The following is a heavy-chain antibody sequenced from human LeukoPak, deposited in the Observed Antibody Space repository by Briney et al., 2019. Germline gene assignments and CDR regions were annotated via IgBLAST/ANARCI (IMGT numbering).Heavy chain of an antibody. CDR1: GFTFSSYS. CDR2: ISSSSSTI. J-gene: IGHJ4*02. CDR3: ARGVAYGDYYFDY. V-gene: IGHV3-48*01. D-gene: IGHD4-17*01. Sequence: GGSLRLSCAASGFTFSSYSMSWVRQAPGKGLEWVSYISSSSSTIYYADSVKGRFTISRDNAKNSLYLQMNSLRAEDTAVYYCARGVAYGDYYFDYWGQGTLVTVSS.